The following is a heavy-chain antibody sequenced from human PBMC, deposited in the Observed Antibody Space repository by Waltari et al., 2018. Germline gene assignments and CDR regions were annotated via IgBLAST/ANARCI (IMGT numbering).Heavy chain of an antibody. Sequence: EVQLLQSGAELKEPGTTVRISCKVSGYTFSDYYITWVQQAPGKGLRWMGLVDPEDGETIYADNFQGRVTISADTSTDTAFMELSSLRSEDTAVFYCATALGDSSSASRPFDFWGQGTMITVSS. CDR3: ATALGDSSSASRPFDF. CDR1: GYTFSDYY. D-gene: IGHD6-19*01. V-gene: IGHV1-69-2*01. J-gene: IGHJ3*01. CDR2: VDPEDGET.